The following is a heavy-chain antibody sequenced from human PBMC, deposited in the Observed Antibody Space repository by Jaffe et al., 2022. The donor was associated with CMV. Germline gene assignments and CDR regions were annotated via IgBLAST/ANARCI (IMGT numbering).Heavy chain of an antibody. J-gene: IGHJ6*02. Sequence: QVQLVQSGAEVKKPGASVKVSCKASGYTFTGYYMHWVRQAPGQGLEWMGWINPNSGGTNYAQKFQGRVTMTRDTSISTAYMELSRLRSDDTAVYYCARGEDWNYARIYYYYYGMDVWGQGTTVTVSS. CDR3: ARGEDWNYARIYYYYYGMDV. CDR1: GYTFTGYY. D-gene: IGHD1-7*01. V-gene: IGHV1-2*02. CDR2: INPNSGGT.